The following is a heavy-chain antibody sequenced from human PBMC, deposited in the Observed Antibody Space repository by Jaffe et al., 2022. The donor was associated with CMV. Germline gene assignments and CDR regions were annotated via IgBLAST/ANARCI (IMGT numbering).Heavy chain of an antibody. CDR2: IWYDGSNK. CDR1: GFTFSSYG. Sequence: QVQLVESGGGVVQPGRSLRLSCAASGFTFSSYGMHWVRQAPGKGLEWVAVIWYDGSNKYYADSVKGRFTISRDNSKNTLYLQMNSLRAEDTAVYYCAREGGYCSGGSCYSYYYYYMDVWGKGTTVTVSS. CDR3: AREGGYCSGGSCYSYYYYYMDV. J-gene: IGHJ6*03. V-gene: IGHV3-33*08. D-gene: IGHD2-15*01.